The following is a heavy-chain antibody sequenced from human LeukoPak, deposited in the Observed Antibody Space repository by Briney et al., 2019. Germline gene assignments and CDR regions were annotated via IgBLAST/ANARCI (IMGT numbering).Heavy chain of an antibody. CDR3: ARDAGPWWDGGYNY. D-gene: IGHD4-17*01. CDR2: INHSGST. Sequence: PSETLSLTCAVYGGSFSGYYWSWLRQPPGKGLEWIGEINHSGSTNYNPSLKSRVTISVDTSKNQFSLKLSSVTAADTAVYYCARDAGPWWDGGYNYWGQGTLVTVSS. CDR1: GGSFSGYY. J-gene: IGHJ4*02. V-gene: IGHV4-34*01.